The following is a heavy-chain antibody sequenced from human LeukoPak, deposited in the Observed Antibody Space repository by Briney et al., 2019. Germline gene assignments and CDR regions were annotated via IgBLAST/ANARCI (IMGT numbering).Heavy chain of an antibody. CDR1: GFTFSSYG. V-gene: IGHV3-33*01. Sequence: GGSLRLSCAASGFTFSSYGMHWVRQAPGKGLEWVAVIWYDGSNKYYADSVKGRFTISRDNSKDTLYLQMNSLRAEDTAVYYCARDHDYGSGSYYKRTSFDYWGQGTLVTVSS. CDR3: ARDHDYGSGSYYKRTSFDY. D-gene: IGHD3-10*01. J-gene: IGHJ4*02. CDR2: IWYDGSNK.